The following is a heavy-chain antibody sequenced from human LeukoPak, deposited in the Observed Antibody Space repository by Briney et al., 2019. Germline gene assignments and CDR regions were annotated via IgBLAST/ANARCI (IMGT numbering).Heavy chain of an antibody. CDR3: ARDANWYFDY. D-gene: IGHD1-1*01. Sequence: ASVKVSCKASGYTFTTNAMNWVRQAPGQGPEWMGWINTNTGNPTYAQGFTGRFVFSLDTSVSTAYLQISSLKAEDTAVYYCARDANWYFDYWGQGTLVTVPS. V-gene: IGHV7-4-1*02. J-gene: IGHJ4*02. CDR1: GYTFTTNA. CDR2: INTNTGNP.